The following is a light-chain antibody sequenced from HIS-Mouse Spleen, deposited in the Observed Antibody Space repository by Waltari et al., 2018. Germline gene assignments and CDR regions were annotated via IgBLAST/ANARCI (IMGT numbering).Light chain of an antibody. CDR1: SSDVGGYNY. J-gene: IGLJ1*01. Sequence: QSALTQPPSASGSPGQSVTISCTGTSSDVGGYNYVSWYQQHPGKAPNLMIYEVSKRPSGVPDRFSGSKSGTTASLTVSGLQAEDEADYYCSSYAGSNNSLYVFGTGTKVTVL. CDR2: EVS. V-gene: IGLV2-8*01. CDR3: SSYAGSNNSLYV.